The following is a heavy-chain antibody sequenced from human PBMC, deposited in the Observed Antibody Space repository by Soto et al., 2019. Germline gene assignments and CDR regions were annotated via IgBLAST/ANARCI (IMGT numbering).Heavy chain of an antibody. D-gene: IGHD1-20*01. Sequence: LRLSCEASGFTFSSYPMHWVRQAPGKGLEWVTVISYDGGNQYYADSVKGRFTISRDNSKDTLYLQMHSLGSDDTAVYFCARGPITQTSFIDHWGQGTLVTVSS. CDR3: ARGPITQTSFIDH. CDR1: GFTFSSYP. V-gene: IGHV3-30-3*01. CDR2: ISYDGGNQ. J-gene: IGHJ4*02.